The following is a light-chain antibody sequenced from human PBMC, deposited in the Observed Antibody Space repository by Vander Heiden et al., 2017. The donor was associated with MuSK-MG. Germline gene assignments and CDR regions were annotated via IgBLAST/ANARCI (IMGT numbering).Light chain of an antibody. J-gene: IGLJ3*02. Sequence: QSALTQPASVSGSPGQSITISCTGTSSDDCGYNYVAWYQQSPGKAPKLMIYEVSKRPSGVSNRFSGSKSGNTASLTISGLQAEDEADYYCSSYTSSSTWVFGGGTKLTVL. V-gene: IGLV2-14*01. CDR3: SSYTSSSTWV. CDR1: SSDDCGYNY. CDR2: EVS.